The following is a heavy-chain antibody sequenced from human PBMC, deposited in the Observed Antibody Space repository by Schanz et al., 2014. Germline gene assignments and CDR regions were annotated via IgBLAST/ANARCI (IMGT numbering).Heavy chain of an antibody. CDR3: ARDRGYCSGGSCLTCDY. V-gene: IGHV3-23*01. CDR1: GFTFSSYA. CDR2: ISGSGGST. J-gene: IGHJ4*02. D-gene: IGHD2-15*01. Sequence: EVQLLESGGGLVQPGGSLRLSCAASGFTFSSYAMSWVRQAPGKGLEWVSGISGSGGSTYYADSVKGRFTISRDNSKNTLYLQMNTLRAEDTAVYYCARDRGYCSGGSCLTCDYWGQGTLVTVSS.